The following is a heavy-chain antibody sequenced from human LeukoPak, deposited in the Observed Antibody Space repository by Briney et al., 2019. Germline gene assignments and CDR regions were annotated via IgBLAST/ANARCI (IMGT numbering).Heavy chain of an antibody. CDR3: ARGGGGWNDVDY. V-gene: IGHV1-69*05. CDR2: IIPIFGTA. CDR1: GGTFSSYA. J-gene: IGHJ4*02. Sequence: SVMVSCKASGGTFSSYAISWVRQAPGQGLEWMGRIIPIFGTANYAQKFQGRVTITTDESTSTAYMELSSLRSEDTAVYYCARGGGGWNDVDYWGQGTLVTVSS. D-gene: IGHD1-1*01.